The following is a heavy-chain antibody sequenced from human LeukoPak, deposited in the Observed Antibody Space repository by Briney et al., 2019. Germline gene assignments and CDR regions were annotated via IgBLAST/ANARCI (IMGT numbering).Heavy chain of an antibody. J-gene: IGHJ4*02. CDR2: IYYSGST. CDR3: ASANNLHYFDS. Sequence: SETLSLTCTVSGGSISSYYWSWIRQPPGKGLEWIGYIYYSGSTNYNPSLKSRVTISVDTSKNQFSLKLSSVTAADTAVYYCASANNLHYFDSWGQGTLVTVSS. CDR1: GGSISSYY. D-gene: IGHD5-24*01. V-gene: IGHV4-59*08.